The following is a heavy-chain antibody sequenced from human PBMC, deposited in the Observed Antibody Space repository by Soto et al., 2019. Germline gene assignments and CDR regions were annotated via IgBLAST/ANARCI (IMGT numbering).Heavy chain of an antibody. D-gene: IGHD6-13*01. Sequence: EVQLLESGGGLVQPGGSLRLSCAASGFTFSNYAMTWVRQAPGKGLEWVSDITGSGGGTYFVDSVKGRFTISRDNSKNTVYLQMTSLRAEDTAVYYCAKRPLTAAGFDYWGQGTLVTVSS. CDR1: GFTFSNYA. CDR2: ITGSGGGT. CDR3: AKRPLTAAGFDY. V-gene: IGHV3-23*01. J-gene: IGHJ4*02.